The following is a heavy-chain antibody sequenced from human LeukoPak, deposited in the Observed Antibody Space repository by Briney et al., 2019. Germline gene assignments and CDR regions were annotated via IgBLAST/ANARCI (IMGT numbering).Heavy chain of an antibody. V-gene: IGHV3-48*03. Sequence: PGGSLRLSCAASGFTFSSYEMNWVRQAPGKGLEWVSYISSSGSTIYYADSVKGRFTISRDNAKNSLYLQMNSLRAEDTSVYYCARQRELLFSVRYFDYWGQGTLVTASS. J-gene: IGHJ4*02. D-gene: IGHD1-26*01. CDR2: ISSSGSTI. CDR3: ARQRELLFSVRYFDY. CDR1: GFTFSSYE.